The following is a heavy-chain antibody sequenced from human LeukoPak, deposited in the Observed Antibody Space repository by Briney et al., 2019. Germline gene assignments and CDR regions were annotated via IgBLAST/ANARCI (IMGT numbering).Heavy chain of an antibody. CDR1: GFTFSSYA. V-gene: IGHV3-23*01. CDR2: ISGSGGGT. CDR3: AKLWFGELSAFDY. J-gene: IGHJ4*02. D-gene: IGHD3-10*01. Sequence: GGSLRLSCAASGFTFSSYAMSWVRQAPGKGLEWVSAISGSGGGTYYADSVKGRFTISRDNSKNTLYLQMNSLRAEDTAVYYCAKLWFGELSAFDYWGQGTLVTVSS.